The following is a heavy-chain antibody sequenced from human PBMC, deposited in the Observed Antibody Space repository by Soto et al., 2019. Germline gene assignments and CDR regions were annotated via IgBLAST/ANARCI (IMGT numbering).Heavy chain of an antibody. D-gene: IGHD2-2*01. Sequence: GGSLRLSCAASGFTFSSYAMSWVRQAPGKGLEWVSAISGSGGSTYYADSVKGRFTISRDNSKNTLYLQMNSLRAEDTAVYYCAKDGLDRTIVVVPAARDLFYMDVWGKGTTVTVSS. V-gene: IGHV3-23*01. CDR3: AKDGLDRTIVVVPAARDLFYMDV. CDR2: ISGSGGST. J-gene: IGHJ6*03. CDR1: GFTFSSYA.